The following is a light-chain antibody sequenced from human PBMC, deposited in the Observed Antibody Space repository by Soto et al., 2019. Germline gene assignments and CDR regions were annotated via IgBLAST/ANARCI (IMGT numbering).Light chain of an antibody. CDR1: QTVRNNY. V-gene: IGKV3-20*01. CDR2: GAS. Sequence: EFVLTPSPGTLSLSPGERATLSCRASQTVRNNYLAWYQQKPGQAPRLLIYGASNRATGIPDRFSGGGSGTDFTLTISRLEPEDFAVYYCQQFSSYPLTFGGGTKVDIK. CDR3: QQFSSYPLT. J-gene: IGKJ4*01.